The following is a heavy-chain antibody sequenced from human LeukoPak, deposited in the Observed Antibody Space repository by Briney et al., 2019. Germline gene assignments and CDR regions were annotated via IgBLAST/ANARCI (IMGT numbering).Heavy chain of an antibody. D-gene: IGHD2-15*01. Sequence: GASVKVSCKTSGYSFILYGISWVRQAPGQGPEWMGWISTSTGDTKYTQKFQGRVTLTTDTSTSTAYMELSSLRSDDTAVYYCARSCSGGSCYFIDYWGQGTLVTISS. CDR1: GYSFILYG. J-gene: IGHJ4*02. V-gene: IGHV1-18*01. CDR3: ARSCSGGSCYFIDY. CDR2: ISTSTGDT.